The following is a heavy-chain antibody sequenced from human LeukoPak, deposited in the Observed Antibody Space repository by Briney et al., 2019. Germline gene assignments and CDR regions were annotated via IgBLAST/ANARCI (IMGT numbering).Heavy chain of an antibody. CDR3: ARSRDVDTAMVTGYYYYYMDV. Sequence: ASVKVSCKASGNTFTGYYMHWVRQAPGQGLEWMGWINPNSGGTNYAQKFQGRVTMTRDTSISTAYMELSRLRSDDTAVYYCARSRDVDTAMVTGYYYYYMDVWGKGTTVTVSS. CDR1: GNTFTGYY. V-gene: IGHV1-2*02. CDR2: INPNSGGT. D-gene: IGHD5-18*01. J-gene: IGHJ6*03.